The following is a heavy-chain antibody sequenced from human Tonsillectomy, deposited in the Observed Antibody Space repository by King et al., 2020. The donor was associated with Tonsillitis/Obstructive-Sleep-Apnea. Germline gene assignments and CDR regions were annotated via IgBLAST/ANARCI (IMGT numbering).Heavy chain of an antibody. CDR1: GFTFSNYW. D-gene: IGHD2-2*01. V-gene: IGHV3-74*01. CDR2: INIYGSDT. J-gene: IGHJ4*02. CDR3: ARGTLIPAGIEF. Sequence: EVQLQESGGGLVQPGGSLRLSCAVSGFTFSNYWMNWVRQAPGVGLGGVSNINIYGSDTTYAESVKGRFTLSRENAKNTRYLQMNRLRAEDTAVYYCARGTLIPAGIEFWAQGTLVNVSS.